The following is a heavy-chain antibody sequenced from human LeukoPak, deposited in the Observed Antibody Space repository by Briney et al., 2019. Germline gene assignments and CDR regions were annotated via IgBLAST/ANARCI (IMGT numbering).Heavy chain of an antibody. D-gene: IGHD5-18*01. Sequence: AASVKVSCKASGYTFGTHWMHWVRQAPGQGLEWMGGIIPIFGTANYAQKFQGRVTITADKSTSTAYMELSSLRSEDTAVYYCARLRVDTAMPRPDYWGQGTLVTVSS. CDR3: ARLRVDTAMPRPDY. V-gene: IGHV1-69*06. J-gene: IGHJ4*02. CDR2: IIPIFGTA. CDR1: GYTFGTHW.